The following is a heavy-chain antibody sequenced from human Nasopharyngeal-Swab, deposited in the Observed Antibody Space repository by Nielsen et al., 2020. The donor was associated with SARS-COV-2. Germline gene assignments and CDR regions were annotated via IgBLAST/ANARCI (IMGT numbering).Heavy chain of an antibody. CDR1: GFTFRSYD. Sequence: GESLKISCAASGFTFRSYDMHWVRQGTGKGLEWVSAIGNAGDTYYPGSVKGRFTISRDNSKNTLYLQMNSLRAEDTAVYYCARERGEYGDYWGEAFDIWGQGTMVTVSS. CDR2: IGNAGDT. V-gene: IGHV3-13*01. J-gene: IGHJ3*02. CDR3: ARERGEYGDYWGEAFDI. D-gene: IGHD4-17*01.